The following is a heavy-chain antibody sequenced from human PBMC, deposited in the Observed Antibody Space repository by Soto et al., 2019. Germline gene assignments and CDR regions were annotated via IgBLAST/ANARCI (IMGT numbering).Heavy chain of an antibody. Sequence: GGSLRLSCAASGFTCSPFWMHWVRQAPGKGLVWLSHINSDGSTIVYADSVKGRFTISRDNAKNTLYLQMDSLRVEDTAVYYCVRDRGHPDSFDLWGQGTMVTVSS. D-gene: IGHD3-10*01. CDR3: VRDRGHPDSFDL. J-gene: IGHJ3*01. CDR2: INSDGSTI. CDR1: GFTCSPFW. V-gene: IGHV3-74*01.